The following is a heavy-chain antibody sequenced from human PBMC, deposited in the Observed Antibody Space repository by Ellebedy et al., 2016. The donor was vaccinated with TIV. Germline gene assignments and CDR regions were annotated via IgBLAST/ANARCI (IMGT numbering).Heavy chain of an antibody. CDR3: ARRLKQWLVPAIPDAFDI. CDR1: GYSFTSYW. D-gene: IGHD6-19*01. CDR2: IYPGDSDT. Sequence: GESLKISXKGSGYSFTSYWIGWVRQMPGKGLEWMGIIYPGDSDTRYSPSFQGQVTISADKSISTAYLQWSSLKASDTAMYYCARRLKQWLVPAIPDAFDIWGQGTMVTVSS. J-gene: IGHJ3*02. V-gene: IGHV5-51*01.